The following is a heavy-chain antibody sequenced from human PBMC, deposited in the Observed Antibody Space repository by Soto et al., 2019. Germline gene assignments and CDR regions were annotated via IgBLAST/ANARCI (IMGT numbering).Heavy chain of an antibody. Sequence: KLPETLSLPCTVSGGSISSSSYYWGWIRQPPGKGLEWIGSIYYSGSTYYNPSLKSRVTISVDTSKNQFSLKLSSVTDADTAVYYCARHPIVVVIDVNWFDPWGQGTLVTVSS. CDR3: ARHPIVVVIDVNWFDP. V-gene: IGHV4-39*01. CDR2: IYYSGST. J-gene: IGHJ5*02. CDR1: GGSISSSSYY. D-gene: IGHD3-22*01.